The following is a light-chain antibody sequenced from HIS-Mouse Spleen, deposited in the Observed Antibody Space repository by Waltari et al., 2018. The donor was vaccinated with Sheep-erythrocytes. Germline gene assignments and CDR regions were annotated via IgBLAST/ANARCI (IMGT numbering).Light chain of an antibody. J-gene: IGKJ4*01. Sequence: EIVMTQSPATLSVSPGERATLSCRASQCVSSNLAWYQQKPGQAPRLPIYGASTRATGIPARFSGSGSGTEFTLTISSMQSEDFAVYYCQQYNNWPPLTFGGGTKVEIK. CDR3: QQYNNWPPLT. CDR1: QCVSSN. V-gene: IGKV3-15*01. CDR2: GAS.